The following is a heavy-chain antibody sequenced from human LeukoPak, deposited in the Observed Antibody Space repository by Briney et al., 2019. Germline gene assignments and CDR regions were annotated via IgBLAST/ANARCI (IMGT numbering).Heavy chain of an antibody. J-gene: IGHJ4*02. CDR2: ISYDGSNK. D-gene: IGHD6-13*01. CDR1: GFTFSNYG. CDR3: AKDRIAAAGTWIDY. Sequence: GRSLRLSCAASGFTFSNYGMHWVRQAPGKGLEWVAVISYDGSNKYYADSVKGRFTIARDNSKNTLYLQMNSLRAEDTAVYYCAKDRIAAAGTWIDYWGQGTLVTVSS. V-gene: IGHV3-30*18.